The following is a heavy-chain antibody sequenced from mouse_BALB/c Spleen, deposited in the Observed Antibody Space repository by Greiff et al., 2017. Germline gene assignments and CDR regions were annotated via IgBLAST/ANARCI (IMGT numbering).Heavy chain of an antibody. CDR2: IYPGSGST. J-gene: IGHJ2*01. CDR3: TRGAITYDYDVVY. CDR1: GYTFTSYW. V-gene: IGHV1S22*01. Sequence: LQQPGSELVRPGASVKLSCKASGYTFTSYWMHWVKQRPGQGLEWIGNIYPGSGSTNYDEKFKSKATLTVDTSSSTAYMQLSSLTSEDSAVYYCTRGAITYDYDVVYWGQGTTLTVSS. D-gene: IGHD2-4*01.